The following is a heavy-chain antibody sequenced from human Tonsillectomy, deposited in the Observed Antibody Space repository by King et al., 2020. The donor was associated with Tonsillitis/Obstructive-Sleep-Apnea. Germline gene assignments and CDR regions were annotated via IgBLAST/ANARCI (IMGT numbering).Heavy chain of an antibody. CDR2: ISWGDDK. CDR3: AHRALGDSFDI. J-gene: IGHJ3*02. CDR1: GFSLSTSGVG. V-gene: IGHV2-5*02. Sequence: ITLKESGPTLVKPTQTLTLTCTFSGFSLSTSGVGVGWIRQPPGKAREWLALISWGDDKRYSPSLKSRLTITRDTSKNQVVLTMTNMDPVDTATYYCAHRALGDSFDIWGQGTMVTVSS. D-gene: IGHD3-16*01.